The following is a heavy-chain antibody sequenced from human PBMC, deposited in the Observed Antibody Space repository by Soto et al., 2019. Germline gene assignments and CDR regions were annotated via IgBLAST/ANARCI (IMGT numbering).Heavy chain of an antibody. Sequence: GGSLRLSCAASGFMFSTTDMSWVRQAPGKGLEWVTTIEGSGAITYYAGSVKGRFIISRDNSRNTVYLQMDSLTADDTAVYYCVKNSGWFNTWGQGTLVTVSS. V-gene: IGHV3-23*01. CDR1: GFMFSTTD. J-gene: IGHJ5*02. CDR3: VKNSGWFNT. D-gene: IGHD3-10*01. CDR2: IEGSGAIT.